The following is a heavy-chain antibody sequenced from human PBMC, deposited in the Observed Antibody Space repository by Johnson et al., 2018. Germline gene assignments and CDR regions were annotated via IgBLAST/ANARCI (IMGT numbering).Heavy chain of an antibody. CDR1: GDSIRSYY. CDR3: ARDYRQWLTAAGGFYYYMDV. D-gene: IGHD6-19*01. V-gene: IGHV4-59*01. J-gene: IGHJ6*03. CDR2: IYYSGST. Sequence: QVQLQESGPGLVKPSETLSLICTVSGDSIRSYYWSWIRQPPGKGLEWIGFIYYSGSTNYNPSLKSRVTISVDTSKNQFSLKLTSVTAADTAVYYCARDYRQWLTAAGGFYYYMDVWGKGTTVTVSS.